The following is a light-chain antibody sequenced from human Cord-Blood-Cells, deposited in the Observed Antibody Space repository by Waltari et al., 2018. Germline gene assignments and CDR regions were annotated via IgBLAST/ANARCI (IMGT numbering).Light chain of an antibody. CDR2: DVS. CDR1: SRDVGGYNY. V-gene: IGLV2-14*01. Sequence: QSALTQPASVSGSPGQSITLSCTGTSRDVGGYNYVSWYQQHQGKAPKIMIYDVSNRPSGVSNRFSGSKSGNTASLTISGLQAEDEADYYCSSYTSSSTLVFGGGTKLTVL. J-gene: IGLJ2*01. CDR3: SSYTSSSTLV.